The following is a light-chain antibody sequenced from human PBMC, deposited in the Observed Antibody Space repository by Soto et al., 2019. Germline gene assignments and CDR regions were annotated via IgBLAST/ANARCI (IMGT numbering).Light chain of an antibody. J-gene: IGKJ2*01. Sequence: DIQMTQSPSSLSASVGDRVTITCRASQSISSYLNWYQQKPGKAPKLLIYAASSFQSGVPSRFSGSGSGTDFTLTISSLQPEDFATYYCQETYSATHSFGQGTKLEIK. CDR2: AAS. CDR1: QSISSY. CDR3: QETYSATHS. V-gene: IGKV1-39*01.